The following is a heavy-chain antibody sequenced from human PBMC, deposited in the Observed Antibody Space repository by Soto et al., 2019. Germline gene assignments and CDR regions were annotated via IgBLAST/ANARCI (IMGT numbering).Heavy chain of an antibody. CDR2: IYYSGST. J-gene: IGHJ6*02. D-gene: IGHD6-6*01. CDR1: GGSISSYY. Sequence: SGTLSLSCTVSGGSISSYYWSWIRQPPGKGLEWIGYIYYSGSTNYNPSLKSRVTISVDTSKNQFSLKLSSVTAADTAVYYCARDRYSSSHYYNGMDVWGQGTTVTVS. CDR3: ARDRYSSSHYYNGMDV. V-gene: IGHV4-59*01.